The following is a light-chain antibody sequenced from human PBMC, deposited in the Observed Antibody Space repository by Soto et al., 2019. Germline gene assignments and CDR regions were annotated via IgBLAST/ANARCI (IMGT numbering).Light chain of an antibody. J-gene: IGKJ1*01. V-gene: IGKV3-20*01. CDR2: GAS. CDR1: QSVSSSY. CDR3: QQYGDSPRT. Sequence: EIVLPQSPGTLSLSPGERATLSCRESQSVSSSYLAWYQQKPGQAPRLLIYGASRRTPGIPDRFSGRGSGTDFTLTISGLEPEEFAVYYCQQYGDSPRTFGQGNKVDIK.